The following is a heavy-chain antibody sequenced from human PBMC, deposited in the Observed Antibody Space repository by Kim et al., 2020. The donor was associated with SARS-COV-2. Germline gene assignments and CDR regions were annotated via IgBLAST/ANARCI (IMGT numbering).Heavy chain of an antibody. J-gene: IGHJ6*02. D-gene: IGHD6-19*01. CDR1: GFDFSGSA. Sequence: GGSLRLSCAASGFDFSGSAVHWVRQASGKGLEWVGRIRSKANNYGTAYAASLKGKFTISRDDSEYTAYLQMSSLKTDDTAVYYCMQWLETYSMDVWGQGTTVTVSS. V-gene: IGHV3-73*01. CDR2: IRSKANNYGT. CDR3: MQWLETYSMDV.